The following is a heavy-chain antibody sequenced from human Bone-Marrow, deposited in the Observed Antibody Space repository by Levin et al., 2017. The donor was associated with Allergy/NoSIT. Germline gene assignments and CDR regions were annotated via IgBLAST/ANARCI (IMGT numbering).Heavy chain of an antibody. D-gene: IGHD3-3*01. CDR3: AKVESSSDYGMDV. Sequence: GESLKISCIASGFTFSTSAMSWVRQAPGKGLEWVSCMSGNDASTWYADSVKGWFTISRDNSKNMVYLQMNSLTLEDTALYYCAKVESSSDYGMDVWGQGTTVTVSS. V-gene: IGHV3-23*01. CDR2: MSGNDAST. J-gene: IGHJ6*02. CDR1: GFTFSTSA.